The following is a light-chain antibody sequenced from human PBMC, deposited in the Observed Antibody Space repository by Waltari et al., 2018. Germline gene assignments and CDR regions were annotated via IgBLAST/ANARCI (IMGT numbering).Light chain of an antibody. J-gene: IGKJ1*01. CDR2: GAS. CDR3: QHYVSLPVT. CDR1: QSVSTA. Sequence: EIVLTQSPDTLSLSPGERATLSCRASQSVSTALVWYQQTPGQDPRLLMYGASSRATGIPERCSGSGSGTDFSLTISRLEPEDFAVYYCQHYVSLPVTFGQGTKVEIK. V-gene: IGKV3-20*01.